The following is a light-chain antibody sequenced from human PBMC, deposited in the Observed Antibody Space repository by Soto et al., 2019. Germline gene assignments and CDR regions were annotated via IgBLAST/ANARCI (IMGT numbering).Light chain of an antibody. CDR3: QQSLTTLPT. V-gene: IGKV1-39*01. J-gene: IGKJ1*01. Sequence: DIQMTQSPSSLSASVGDRVTITCRASQSISSYLNWYQQKPGKAPKLLIYAASSLHSGVPARFSGSGSGTDFTLTINSLQPEDFATYLCQQSLTTLPTFGQGAKVEIK. CDR1: QSISSY. CDR2: AAS.